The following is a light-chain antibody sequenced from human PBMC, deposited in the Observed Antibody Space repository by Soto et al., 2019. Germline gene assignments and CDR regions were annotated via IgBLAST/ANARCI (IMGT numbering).Light chain of an antibody. V-gene: IGKV3-15*01. Sequence: EFVLTQPPPSLXVXPGEXVTRXXGXSQSVSSNYLAWYQQKPGQANRLIIYGASKRATVITDGLSGRGSGTEFTLTISSLQSQDFAVYYCQQYHSWPPTFGQGTKLDIK. CDR3: QQYHSWPPT. CDR2: GAS. CDR1: QSVSSN. J-gene: IGKJ1*01.